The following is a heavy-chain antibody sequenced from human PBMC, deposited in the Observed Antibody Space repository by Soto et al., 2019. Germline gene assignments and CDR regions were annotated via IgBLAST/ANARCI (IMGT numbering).Heavy chain of an antibody. CDR3: TTGSVEGV. CDR2: IKRKIDGEKT. CDR1: GFSFSNAW. Sequence: EVQLVESGGGLVKPGGSLRLSCAASGFSFSNAWMNWVRQAPGKGLEWVGRIKRKIDGEKTDYAAPVKGRFTISRDDSKTTRSLQRNSLKADDTAVYYCTTGSVEGVWGQGTTVTVSS. V-gene: IGHV3-15*07. J-gene: IGHJ6*02.